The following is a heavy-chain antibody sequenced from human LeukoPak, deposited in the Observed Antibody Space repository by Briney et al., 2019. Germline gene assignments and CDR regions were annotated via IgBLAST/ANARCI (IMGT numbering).Heavy chain of an antibody. D-gene: IGHD2-2*01. Sequence: SETLSLTCTVSAGSINSGGYFWTWVRQHPGEGLEWIGYIWNSGNSYYNPSLSSRVIISADSSKSSFSLKLSSVTAADTAVYYCARYHCGSTYCPGVDFYGQGTLVTVSS. V-gene: IGHV4-31*03. CDR2: IWNSGNS. CDR1: AGSINSGGYF. CDR3: ARYHCGSTYCPGVDF. J-gene: IGHJ4*02.